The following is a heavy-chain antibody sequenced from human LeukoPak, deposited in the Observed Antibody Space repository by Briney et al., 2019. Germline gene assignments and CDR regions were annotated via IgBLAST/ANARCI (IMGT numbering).Heavy chain of an antibody. J-gene: IGHJ4*02. CDR3: ARHRGVYYGSGSYNKLLDY. V-gene: IGHV4-59*08. Sequence: SETLSLTCTVSGGSISSYYWSWIRQPPGKGLEWIGYIYYSGSTNYNPSLKSRVTISVDTSKNQFSLKLSSVTAADTAVYYCARHRGVYYGSGSYNKLLDYWGQGTLVTVSS. CDR1: GGSISSYY. D-gene: IGHD3-10*01. CDR2: IYYSGST.